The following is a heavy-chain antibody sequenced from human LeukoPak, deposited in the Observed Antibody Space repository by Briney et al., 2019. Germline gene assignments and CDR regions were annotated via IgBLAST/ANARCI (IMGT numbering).Heavy chain of an antibody. CDR2: ISTSSGYI. V-gene: IGHV3-21*06. D-gene: IGHD1-26*01. J-gene: IGHJ4*02. Sequence: GGSLRLSCAASRFNFNSFVMGWVRQPPGKGLEWVSSISTSSGYIFYADSLKGRVTISRDNAKNSLYLQMNSLRAEDTAVYYCAREVGASEFDYWGQGTLVTVSS. CDR1: RFNFNSFV. CDR3: AREVGASEFDY.